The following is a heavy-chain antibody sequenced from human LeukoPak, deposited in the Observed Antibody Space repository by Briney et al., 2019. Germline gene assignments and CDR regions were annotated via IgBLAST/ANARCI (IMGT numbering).Heavy chain of an antibody. Sequence: GGSLRLSCAASGNYWMHWARQAPGKGLVWVSHINSDGSWTSYADSVKGRFTISKDNAKNTVYLQMNNLRAEDTAVYYCVSFYETYWGRGTLVTVSS. CDR3: VSFYETY. CDR1: GNYW. D-gene: IGHD2/OR15-2a*01. CDR2: INSDGSWT. J-gene: IGHJ4*02. V-gene: IGHV3-74*01.